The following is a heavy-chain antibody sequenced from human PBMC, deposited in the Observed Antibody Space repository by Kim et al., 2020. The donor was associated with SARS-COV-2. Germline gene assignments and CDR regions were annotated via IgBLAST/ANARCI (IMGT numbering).Heavy chain of an antibody. CDR3: ARHGIRPTSPRAMNDY. CDR2: IYPDDSDA. J-gene: IGHJ4*02. D-gene: IGHD1-1*01. CDR1: GYSFPTYW. V-gene: IGHV5-51*01. Sequence: GESLKISCKGSGYSFPTYWIGWVRQMPGKGLEWMGIIYPDDSDARYSPSFQGQVTISADKSTSTAYLQWSRLKASDTAMYYCARHGIRPTSPRAMNDYWGQGTLVTVSS.